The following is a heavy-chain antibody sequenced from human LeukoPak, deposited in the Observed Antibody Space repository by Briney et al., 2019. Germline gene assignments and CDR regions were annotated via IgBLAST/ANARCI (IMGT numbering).Heavy chain of an antibody. CDR2: IYYSGST. J-gene: IGHJ3*02. D-gene: IGHD4-17*01. Sequence: KPSETLSLTCTVSGGSISSSSYYWSWIRQPPGKGLEWIGYIYYSGSTNYNPSLKSRVTISVDTSKNQFSLKLSSVTAADTAVYYCASAVTPWAFDIWGQGTMVTVSS. V-gene: IGHV4-61*01. CDR3: ASAVTPWAFDI. CDR1: GGSISSSSYY.